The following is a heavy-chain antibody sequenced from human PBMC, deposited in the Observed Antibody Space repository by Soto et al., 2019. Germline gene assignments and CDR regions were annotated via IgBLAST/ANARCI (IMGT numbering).Heavy chain of an antibody. CDR3: AYLNTRGYYLVH. J-gene: IGHJ4*02. Sequence: SGPTLVNPTQTLTLTCTFSGFSLSTSQVGVGWIRQPPGEALEWLAHVYWNDDKYYSLSLKSRLTISKDTSKRQVVLTMTNMDPVDTATYYCAYLNTRGYYLVHWGQGALVTVYS. D-gene: IGHD1-26*01. V-gene: IGHV2-5*01. CDR2: VYWNDDK. CDR1: GFSLSTSQVG.